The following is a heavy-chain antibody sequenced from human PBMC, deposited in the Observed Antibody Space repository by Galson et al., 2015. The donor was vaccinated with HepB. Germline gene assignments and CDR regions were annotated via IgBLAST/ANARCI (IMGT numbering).Heavy chain of an antibody. CDR2: INSDGSST. Sequence: SLRLSCAASGFTFSSYWMRWVRQAPGKGLVWVSRINSDGSSTSYADSVKGRFTISRDNAKNTLYLQMNSLRAEDTAVYYCARRGYSSSSDYWGQGTLVTVSS. V-gene: IGHV3-74*01. CDR1: GFTFSSYW. D-gene: IGHD6-13*01. J-gene: IGHJ4*02. CDR3: ARRGYSSSSDY.